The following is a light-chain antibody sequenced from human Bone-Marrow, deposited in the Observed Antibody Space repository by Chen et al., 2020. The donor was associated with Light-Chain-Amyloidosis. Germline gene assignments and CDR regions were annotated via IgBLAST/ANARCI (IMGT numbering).Light chain of an antibody. Sequence: QSALTQPRSVSGSPGQSVTISCTGTSSDVGGYGSVSWYQQHPGKAPKFLIYDVNKRPSGVPDRFSGSKSGNSASLTISGLQTEDEADYFCCSYAGSSPYVFGTGTTVTVL. CDR3: CSYAGSSPYV. CDR1: SSDVGGYGS. J-gene: IGLJ1*01. CDR2: DVN. V-gene: IGLV2-11*01.